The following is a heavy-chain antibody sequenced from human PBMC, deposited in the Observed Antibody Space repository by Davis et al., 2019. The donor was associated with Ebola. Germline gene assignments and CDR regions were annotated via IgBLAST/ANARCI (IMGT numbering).Heavy chain of an antibody. CDR3: ARGSVLVVYAMPSPVDY. Sequence: AASVKVSCKASGYTFTSYYMHWVRRAPGQGLEWMGIINPSGGSTSYAQKFQGRVTMTRDTSTSTVYMELSSLRSEDTAVYYCARGSVLVVYAMPSPVDYWGQGTLVTVSS. V-gene: IGHV1-46*01. CDR2: INPSGGST. D-gene: IGHD2-8*02. CDR1: GYTFTSYY. J-gene: IGHJ4*02.